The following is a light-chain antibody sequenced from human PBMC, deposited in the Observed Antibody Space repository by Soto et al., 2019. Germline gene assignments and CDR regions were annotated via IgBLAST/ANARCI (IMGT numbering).Light chain of an antibody. CDR2: EVS. CDR3: ASYTSSSTLV. J-gene: IGLJ2*01. V-gene: IGLV2-14*01. CDR1: SNDVGTYNY. Sequence: QSALTQPASVSGSPGQSITISCTGTSNDVGTYNYVSWYQQHPGKAPKLMIYEVSNRPSGGSNRFSGSKSGNTASLTISGLQAEDEADYYCASYTSSSTLVFGGGTKLTVL.